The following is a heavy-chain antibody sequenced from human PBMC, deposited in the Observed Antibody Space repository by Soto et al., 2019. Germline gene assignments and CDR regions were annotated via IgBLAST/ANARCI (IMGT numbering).Heavy chain of an antibody. V-gene: IGHV5-10-1*01. CDR3: ARVTIVVVPAAYYYGMDV. CDR1: GYSFTIYW. Sequence: GESLKISCKGSGYSFTIYWISWVLQMPWKGLEWMGRIDPSDSYTNYSPSFQGHVTISADKSISTAYLQWSSLKASDTAMYYCARVTIVVVPAAYYYGMDVWGQGTTVTVSS. J-gene: IGHJ6*02. CDR2: IDPSDSYT. D-gene: IGHD2-2*01.